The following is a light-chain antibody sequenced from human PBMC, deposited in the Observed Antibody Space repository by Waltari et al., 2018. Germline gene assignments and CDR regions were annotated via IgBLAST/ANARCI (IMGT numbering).Light chain of an antibody. CDR3: QQFGDSPRVT. J-gene: IGKJ5*01. V-gene: IGKV3-20*01. CDR1: QSVSSSY. Sequence: EIVLTQSPATLTLSPGERATLSCRASQSVSSSYLTWYQQKPGQAPRLLIYGASSRATGIPDRFSGSGSGTDFTLTISRLEPEDFAVYYCQQFGDSPRVTFGQGTRLEIK. CDR2: GAS.